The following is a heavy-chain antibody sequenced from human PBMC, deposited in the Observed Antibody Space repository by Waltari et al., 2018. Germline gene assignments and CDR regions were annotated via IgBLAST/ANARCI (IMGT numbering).Heavy chain of an antibody. V-gene: IGHV4-61*02. D-gene: IGHD2-2*01. CDR2: IYSRGTT. CDR3: TRGGAPDANWFDP. Sequence: QAQLQESGPGLVKPSQTLSFTCTVSGGSMSSDPYWWTWIRPPAGKGLEGVGRIYSRGTTNYNPSLESRVTISLDTSKNQFSLRLRSVTAADTAIYYCTRGGAPDANWFDPWGQGTLVTVSS. J-gene: IGHJ5*02. CDR1: GGSMSSDPYW.